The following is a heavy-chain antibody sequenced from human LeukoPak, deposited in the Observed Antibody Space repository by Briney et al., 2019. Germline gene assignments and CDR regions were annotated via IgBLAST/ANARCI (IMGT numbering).Heavy chain of an antibody. J-gene: IGHJ6*04. CDR2: INVYNGKT. CDR3: AGNYGSGSYYSPSYYYGLDV. V-gene: IGHV1-18*04. Sequence: ASVKVSCKTSGYNFIDYGITWVRQAPGQGLEWMGWINVYNGKTNYREELQGRFTMTTDKSTSTAYMELRTLTSDDTAVYYCAGNYGSGSYYSPSYYYGLDVWGEGTTVTVSS. D-gene: IGHD3-10*01. CDR1: GYNFIDYG.